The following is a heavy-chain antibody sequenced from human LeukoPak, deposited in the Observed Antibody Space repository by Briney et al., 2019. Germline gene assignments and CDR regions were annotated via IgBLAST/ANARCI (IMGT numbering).Heavy chain of an antibody. J-gene: IGHJ3*02. CDR1: GFTFSSYW. V-gene: IGHV3-74*01. CDR3: ARVGSTDSPHAFDI. D-gene: IGHD2-21*02. CDR2: INSDGRMT. Sequence: PGGSLRLSCAASGFTFSSYWMDWVRQAPGKGLVWVSGINSDGRMTRYAASVKGRFTISRDNAKNTLYLQMNSLGAEDTSVYYCARVGSTDSPHAFDIWGQGTMVTVSS.